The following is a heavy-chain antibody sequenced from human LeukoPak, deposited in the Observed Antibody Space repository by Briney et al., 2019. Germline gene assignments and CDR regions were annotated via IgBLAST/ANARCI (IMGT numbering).Heavy chain of an antibody. CDR2: IYYTGST. D-gene: IGHD2-2*01. V-gene: IGHV4-59*08. Sequence: PSETLSLTCTVSGGSIGNYYWTWIRQPPGKGLEWIGYIYYTGSTYYDPSLKSPVTMSLDTSKNQFSLKLSSVTAADTAVYYCARVHKYCSGISCYRFDPWGQGTLVSVSS. CDR3: ARVHKYCSGISCYRFDP. J-gene: IGHJ5*02. CDR1: GGSIGNYY.